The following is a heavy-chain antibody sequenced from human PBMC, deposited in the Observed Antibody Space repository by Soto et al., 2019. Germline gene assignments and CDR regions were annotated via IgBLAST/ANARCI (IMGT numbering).Heavy chain of an antibody. D-gene: IGHD3-10*01. CDR2: IYYSGST. J-gene: IGHJ6*02. Sequence: PSETLSLTCTVSGGPISSYYWSWIRQPPGKGLEWIGYIYYSGSTNYNPSLKSRVTISVDTSKNQFSLKLSSVTAADTAVYYCARGSSESPQDYYGMDVWGQGTTVTVSS. CDR3: ARGSSESPQDYYGMDV. CDR1: GGPISSYY. V-gene: IGHV4-59*01.